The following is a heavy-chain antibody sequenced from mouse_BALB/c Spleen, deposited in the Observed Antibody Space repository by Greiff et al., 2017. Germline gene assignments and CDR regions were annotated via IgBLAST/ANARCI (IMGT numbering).Heavy chain of an antibody. CDR1: GFTFSSYT. D-gene: IGHD1-2*01. J-gene: IGHJ4*01. V-gene: IGHV5-12-2*01. CDR2: ISNGGGST. CDR3: ARPSLLRDYYAMDY. Sequence: EVQRVESGGGLVQPGGSLKLSCAASGFTFSSYTMSWVRQTPEKRLEWVAYISNGGGSTYYPDTVKGRFTISRDNAKNTLYLQMSSLKSEDTAMYYCARPSLLRDYYAMDYWGQGTSVTVSS.